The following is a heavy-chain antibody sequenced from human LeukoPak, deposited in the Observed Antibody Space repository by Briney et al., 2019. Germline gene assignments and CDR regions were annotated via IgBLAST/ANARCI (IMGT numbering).Heavy chain of an antibody. CDR1: GFTFSSYA. CDR2: ISGSGGST. CDR3: AMMQSGSYYSALQKYFDY. V-gene: IGHV3-23*01. J-gene: IGHJ4*02. D-gene: IGHD3-10*01. Sequence: GGSLRLSCAASGFTFSSYAMSWVRQAPGKGLEWVSAISGSGGSTYYADSVKGRFTISRDNSKNTLYLQMNSLRAEDTAVYYCAMMQSGSYYSALQKYFDYWGQGTLVNVSS.